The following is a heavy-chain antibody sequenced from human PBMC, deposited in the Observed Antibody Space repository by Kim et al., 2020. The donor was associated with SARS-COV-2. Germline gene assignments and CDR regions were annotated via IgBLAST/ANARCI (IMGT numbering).Heavy chain of an antibody. J-gene: IGHJ4*02. CDR2: ISRSSSYI. D-gene: IGHD6-19*01. Sequence: GGSLRLSCAASGFTFSSYSMNWVRQAPGKGLEWISSISRSSSYIYYADSVKGRFTISRDNARASLYLQMNSLRAEDTAVYYCARVLTSGWTYFDYWGQGTLVTVSS. CDR3: ARVLTSGWTYFDY. V-gene: IGHV3-21*04. CDR1: GFTFSSYS.